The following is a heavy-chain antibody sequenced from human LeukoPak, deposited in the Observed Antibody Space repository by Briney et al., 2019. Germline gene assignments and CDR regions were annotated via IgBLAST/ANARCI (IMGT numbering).Heavy chain of an antibody. V-gene: IGHV3-30-3*01. D-gene: IGHD3-3*01. Sequence: GGSLRLSCVASGFTFSSYAMHWVRQAPGKGLEWVAVISYDGSNKYYADSVKGRFTISRDNSKNTLYLQMNSLRAEDTAVYYCAREASITIFGVVIPLDYWGQGTLVTVSS. CDR2: ISYDGSNK. J-gene: IGHJ4*02. CDR1: GFTFSSYA. CDR3: AREASITIFGVVIPLDY.